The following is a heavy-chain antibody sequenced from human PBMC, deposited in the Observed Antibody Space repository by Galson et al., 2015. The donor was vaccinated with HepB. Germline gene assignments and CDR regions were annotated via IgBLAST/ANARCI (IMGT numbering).Heavy chain of an antibody. J-gene: IGHJ4*02. CDR1: GGTFSSYA. V-gene: IGHV1-69*13. D-gene: IGHD3-10*01. CDR3: AEHIGDLYGSGSPLDY. CDR2: IIPIFGTA. Sequence: QSGAEVKKPGTSVKVSCKASGGTFSSYAISWVRQAPGQGLEWMGGIIPIFGTANYAQKFQGRVTITADESTSTAYMELSSLRSEDTAVYYCAEHIGDLYGSGSPLDYWGQGTLVTVSS.